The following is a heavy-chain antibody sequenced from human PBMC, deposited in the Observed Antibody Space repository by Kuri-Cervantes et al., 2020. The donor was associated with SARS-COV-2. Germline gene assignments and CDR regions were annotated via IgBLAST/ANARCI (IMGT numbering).Heavy chain of an antibody. D-gene: IGHD2-21*01. CDR2: ISGSGGST. J-gene: IGHJ3*02. V-gene: IGHV3-23*01. CDR3: AKVVILWWDNDVFDI. Sequence: GESLKISCAASGFTFSSYAMSWVRQAPGKGLEWVSAISGSGGSTYYADSVKGRFTISRDNSKNTLYLQMNSLRAEDTAVYYCAKVVILWWDNDVFDIWGQGTMVTVSS. CDR1: GFTFSSYA.